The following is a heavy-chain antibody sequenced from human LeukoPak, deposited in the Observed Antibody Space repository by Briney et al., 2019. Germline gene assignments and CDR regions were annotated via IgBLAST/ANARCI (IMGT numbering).Heavy chain of an antibody. CDR2: INPSGVST. CDR1: GYTFTSYY. Sequence: ASVKVSCKASGYTFTSYYMHWVRQAPGQGLEWMGIINPSGVSTSYAQKFQGTVTMTRDTPTSTVYMELSSLRSEDTAVYYCARDRSDSSGYYADAFDIWGQGTMVTVSS. J-gene: IGHJ3*02. V-gene: IGHV1-46*01. D-gene: IGHD3-22*01. CDR3: ARDRSDSSGYYADAFDI.